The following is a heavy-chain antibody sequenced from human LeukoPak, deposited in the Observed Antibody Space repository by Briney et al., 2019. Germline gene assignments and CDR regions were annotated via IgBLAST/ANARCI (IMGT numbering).Heavy chain of an antibody. J-gene: IGHJ5*02. CDR2: INHSWST. D-gene: IGHD3-22*01. CDR3: AREPYDSSGYRGWFDP. V-gene: IGHV4-38-2*02. CDR1: GYSISNNFY. Sequence: SETLSLTCTVSGYSISNNFYWAWIRQSPGKGLEWIVSINHSWSTYYNPSLKSRVTISVDTSKNQFSLKLTSVTAADTAVYYCAREPYDSSGYRGWFDPWGQGTLVTVSS.